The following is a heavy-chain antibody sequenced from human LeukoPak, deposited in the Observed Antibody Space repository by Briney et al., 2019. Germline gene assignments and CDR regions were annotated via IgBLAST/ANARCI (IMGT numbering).Heavy chain of an antibody. CDR3: ARLRGELLALYYFDY. D-gene: IGHD1-26*01. CDR2: ISAYNGNT. Sequence: GASVKVSCKASGYTFTSYGISWVRQAPGQGLEWMGWISAYNGNTNYAQKLQGRVTMTTDTSTSTAYMELRSLRSDDTAVYYCARLRGELLALYYFDYWGQGTLVTVSS. CDR1: GYTFTSYG. V-gene: IGHV1-18*01. J-gene: IGHJ4*02.